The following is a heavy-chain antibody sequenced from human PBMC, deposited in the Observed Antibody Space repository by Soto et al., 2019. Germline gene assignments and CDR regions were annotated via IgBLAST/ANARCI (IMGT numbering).Heavy chain of an antibody. CDR3: ARDPILLWFGELTRGMDV. CDR1: GFSFYAFG. D-gene: IGHD3-10*01. CDR2: TSSLGQSI. V-gene: IGHV3-11*04. Sequence: GGSLRLSCAGSGFSFYAFGMSWFRQAPGKGLEWVSYTSSLGQSIYYADSVRGRFTVSRDDSERSLYLQMNSPRAEDTAVYYCARDPILLWFGELTRGMDVWGQGTTVTVSS. J-gene: IGHJ6*02.